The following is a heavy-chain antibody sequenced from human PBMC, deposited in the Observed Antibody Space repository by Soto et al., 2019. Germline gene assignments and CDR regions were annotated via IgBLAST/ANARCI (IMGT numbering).Heavy chain of an antibody. CDR2: ISYDGSNK. J-gene: IGHJ6*02. CDR3: AKDLGYCSSTSCHYYYGMDV. Sequence: GGSLRLSXAASGFTFSSYGMHWVRQAPGKGLEWVAVISYDGSNKYYADSVKGRFTISRDNSKNTLYLQMNSLRAEDTAVYYCAKDLGYCSSTSCHYYYGMDVWGQGTTVTVSS. D-gene: IGHD2-2*01. CDR1: GFTFSSYG. V-gene: IGHV3-30*18.